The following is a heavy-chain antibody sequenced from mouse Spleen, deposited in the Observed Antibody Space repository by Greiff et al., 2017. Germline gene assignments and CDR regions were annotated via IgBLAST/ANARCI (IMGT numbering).Heavy chain of an antibody. D-gene: IGHD2-3*01. J-gene: IGHJ4*01. CDR2: IHPNSGST. CDR1: GYTFTSYW. CDR3: AKSYDGYSHYYAMDY. Sequence: QVQLQQPGAELVKPGASVKLSCKASGYTFTSYWMHWVKQRPGQGLEWIGMIHPNSGSTNYNEKFKSKATLTVDKSSSTAYMQLSSLTSEDSAVYYCAKSYDGYSHYYAMDYWGQGTSVTVSS. V-gene: IGHV1-64*01.